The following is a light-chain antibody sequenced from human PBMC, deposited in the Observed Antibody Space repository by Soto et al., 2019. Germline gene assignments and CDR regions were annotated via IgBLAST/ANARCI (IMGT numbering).Light chain of an antibody. CDR2: DVS. CDR3: QQYHNYPVT. V-gene: IGKV1-16*02. CDR1: QGISNH. Sequence: DIEMTQSPPSVSASVGDRVTITCRASQGISNHLAWFQLKPGKAPKSLIYDVSSLQSRVPSKFSGSVSGTDFTLTISRMQPEDFATYYCQQYHNYPVTFGGGTKVEIK. J-gene: IGKJ4*01.